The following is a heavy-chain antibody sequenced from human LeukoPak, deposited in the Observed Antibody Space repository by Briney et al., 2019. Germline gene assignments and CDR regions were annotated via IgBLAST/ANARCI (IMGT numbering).Heavy chain of an antibody. CDR2: IKQDGSEK. D-gene: IGHD2-2*01. CDR3: ARGGVGGLVDFDY. J-gene: IGHJ4*02. V-gene: IGHV3-7*01. Sequence: PGGSLRLSCAASGFTFSSYWMSWVRQAPGKGLEWVANIKQDGSEKYYVDSVKGRFTISRDNAKNSLYLQMNSLRAEDTAVYYCARGGVGGLVDFDYWGQGTLVTVSS. CDR1: GFTFSSYW.